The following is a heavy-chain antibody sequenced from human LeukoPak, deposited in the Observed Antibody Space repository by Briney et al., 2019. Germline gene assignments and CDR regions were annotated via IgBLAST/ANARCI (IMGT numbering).Heavy chain of an antibody. V-gene: IGHV1-69*10. CDR1: GGTFSSYA. CDR2: IIPILGIA. Sequence: SVKVSCKASGGTFSSYAISWVRQAPGQGLEWMGGIIPILGIANYAQKFQGRVTITADKSTSTAYMELSSLRSEDTAVYYCASPSNYDILTGYPDYYYGMDVWGQGTAVTVSS. CDR3: ASPSNYDILTGYPDYYYGMDV. D-gene: IGHD3-9*01. J-gene: IGHJ6*02.